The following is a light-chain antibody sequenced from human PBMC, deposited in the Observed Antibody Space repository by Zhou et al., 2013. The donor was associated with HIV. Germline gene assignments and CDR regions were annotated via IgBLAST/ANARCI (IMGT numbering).Light chain of an antibody. Sequence: DVVMTQSPLSLPVTLGQPASISCRSSQSLLHSDGNTYLNWFLQRPGQSPRRLIYEVSNRFSGVPDRFSGSGAGTDFSLKISRVEAEDVGVYYCMQTTQFPGTFGQGTKVEIK. V-gene: IGKV2-30*02. CDR3: MQTTQFPGT. CDR1: QSLLHSDGNTY. CDR2: EVS. J-gene: IGKJ1*01.